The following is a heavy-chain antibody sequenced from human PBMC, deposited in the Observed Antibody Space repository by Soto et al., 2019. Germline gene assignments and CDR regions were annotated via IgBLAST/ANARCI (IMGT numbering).Heavy chain of an antibody. Sequence: GGSLRLSCAASGFTFSSSSLNWVRQAPGKGLEWVSYISGSGRAIYYADSVKGRFTISRDNAKNSLYLQMNSLRAEDTAVYHCAREHSSGYYTSDYWGPGTLVTLSS. CDR2: ISGSGRAI. D-gene: IGHD3-22*01. J-gene: IGHJ4*02. V-gene: IGHV3-48*01. CDR3: AREHSSGYYTSDY. CDR1: GFTFSSSS.